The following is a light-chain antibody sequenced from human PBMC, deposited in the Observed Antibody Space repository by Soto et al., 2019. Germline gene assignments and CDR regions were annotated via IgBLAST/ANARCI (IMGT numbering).Light chain of an antibody. Sequence: SYELTQPPSVSVSPGQTATITCSGDKLGSKFAFWYQKRPGQSPVLVIFEDTKRPSGIPERFSGSNSGNTATLTISGTQAMDEADYYCQAWDSSLVVFGGGTKLTVL. J-gene: IGLJ2*01. CDR1: KLGSKF. V-gene: IGLV3-1*01. CDR2: EDT. CDR3: QAWDSSLVV.